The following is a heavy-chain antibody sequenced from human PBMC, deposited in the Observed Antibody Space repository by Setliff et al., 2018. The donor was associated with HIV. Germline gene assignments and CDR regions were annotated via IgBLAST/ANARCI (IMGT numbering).Heavy chain of an antibody. Sequence: SVKVSCKASGGTFSSYAISWVRQAPGQGLEWMGGIIPIFGTANYAQKFQGRVTITTDESTSTAYMELSSLRSEDTAVYYCARSYSSGWYGPPGAFDIWCQGTMVT. D-gene: IGHD6-19*01. J-gene: IGHJ3*02. CDR1: GGTFSSYA. V-gene: IGHV1-69*05. CDR2: IIPIFGTA. CDR3: ARSYSSGWYGPPGAFDI.